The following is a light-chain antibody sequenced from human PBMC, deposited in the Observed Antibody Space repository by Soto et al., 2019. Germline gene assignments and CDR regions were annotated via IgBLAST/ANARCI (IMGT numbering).Light chain of an antibody. J-gene: IGKJ4*01. V-gene: IGKV3-15*01. CDR1: QSVSSN. Sequence: EIVMTQSPATLSVSPGERATLSCRASQSVSSNLAWYQQKPGQAPRLLIYGASTRATGIPARFSGSGSGTGFTITIRSLQSEDFAGYYCQQYNNWPPLTFGGGTKVEIK. CDR3: QQYNNWPPLT. CDR2: GAS.